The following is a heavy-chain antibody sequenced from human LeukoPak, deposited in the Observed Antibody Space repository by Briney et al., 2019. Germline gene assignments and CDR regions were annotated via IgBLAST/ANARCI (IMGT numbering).Heavy chain of an antibody. CDR3: ATGITMIVVVITSGAFDI. CDR1: GYTLTELS. J-gene: IGHJ3*02. D-gene: IGHD3-22*01. V-gene: IGHV1-24*01. Sequence: ASVKVSCKVSGYTLTELSMHWVRQAPGKGLEWMGGFDPEDGKTIYAQKFQGRVTMTEGTSTDTAYMELSSLRSEDTAVYYCATGITMIVVVITSGAFDIWGQGTMVTVSS. CDR2: FDPEDGKT.